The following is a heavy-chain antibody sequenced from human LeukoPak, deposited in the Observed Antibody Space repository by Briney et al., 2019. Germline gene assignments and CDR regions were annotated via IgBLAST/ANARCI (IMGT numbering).Heavy chain of an antibody. V-gene: IGHV4-4*02. Sequence: SETLSLTYAVSGGSISSSNWWSWVRQPPGKGLEWIGEIYHSGSTNYNPSLKSRVTISVDKSKNQFSLKLSSVTAADTAVYYCARVKSYYYDSSGYTRYFDYWGQGTLVTVSS. CDR1: GGSISSSNW. CDR2: IYHSGST. J-gene: IGHJ4*02. D-gene: IGHD3-22*01. CDR3: ARVKSYYYDSSGYTRYFDY.